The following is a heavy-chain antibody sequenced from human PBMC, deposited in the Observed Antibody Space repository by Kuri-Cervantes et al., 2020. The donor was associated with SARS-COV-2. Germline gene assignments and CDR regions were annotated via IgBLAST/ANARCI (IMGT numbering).Heavy chain of an antibody. CDR3: AKINWNDPLHS. J-gene: IGHJ4*02. CDR2: INSDGSST. Sequence: GESLKISCAASGFTFSSYSMNWVRQAPGKGLVWVSRINSDGSSTSYADSVKGRFTISRDNAKNTLYLQMNSLRAEDTAVYYCAKINWNDPLHSWGQGSLVTVSS. V-gene: IGHV3-74*01. D-gene: IGHD1-1*01. CDR1: GFTFSSYS.